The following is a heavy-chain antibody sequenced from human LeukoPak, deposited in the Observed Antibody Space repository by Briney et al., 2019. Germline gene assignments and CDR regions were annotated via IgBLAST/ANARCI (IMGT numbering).Heavy chain of an antibody. Sequence: ASVKVSCKASGYTFTGYYMHCVRQAPGQGLEWMGWINPNSGGTNYAQKFQGRVTMTRDTSISTAYMELSRLRSDDTAVYYCARRGRRYPMDWFDPWGQGTLVTVSS. D-gene: IGHD4-17*01. J-gene: IGHJ5*02. CDR1: GYTFTGYY. CDR3: ARRGRRYPMDWFDP. V-gene: IGHV1-2*02. CDR2: INPNSGGT.